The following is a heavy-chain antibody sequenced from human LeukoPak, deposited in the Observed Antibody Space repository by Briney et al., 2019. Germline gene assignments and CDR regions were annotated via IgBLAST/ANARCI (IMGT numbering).Heavy chain of an antibody. Sequence: GGSLRLSCAASGFTFSNAWMSGVRQAPGKGLDWVGRIKSKTDGGTTDYAAPVKGRFSISRDDSKNTLYLQMNSLKTEDTGVYYCVWVRGYNYALDPWGQGTLVTVSS. CDR2: IKSKTDGGTT. CDR3: VWVRGYNYALDP. D-gene: IGHD5-18*01. J-gene: IGHJ5*02. CDR1: GFTFSNAW. V-gene: IGHV3-15*01.